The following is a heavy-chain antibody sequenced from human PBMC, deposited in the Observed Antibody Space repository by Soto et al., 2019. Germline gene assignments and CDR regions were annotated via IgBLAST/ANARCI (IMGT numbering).Heavy chain of an antibody. CDR3: VKGGTYSRDAFDI. J-gene: IGHJ3*02. CDR1: GFTFSNYA. CDR2: ISTGGTT. Sequence: GGSLRLSCSASGFTFSNYAMHWVRQAPGKGLECVSPISTGGTTYYADSVKGRFTISRDNSRNTLFLQMSSLRPEDTAVYYCVKGGTYSRDAFDIWGQGTMVPVSS. V-gene: IGHV3-64D*08. D-gene: IGHD2-15*01.